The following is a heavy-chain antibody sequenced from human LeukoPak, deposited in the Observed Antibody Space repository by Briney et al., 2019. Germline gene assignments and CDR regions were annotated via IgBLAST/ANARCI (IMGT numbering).Heavy chain of an antibody. Sequence: ASVTVSCKASGYTFTGYYMHWVRQAPGQGLEWMGWINPNSGGTNYAQKFQGRVTMTRDTSISTAYMELSRLRSDDTAVYYCARGLTYYYDSSGYSLWGQGTLVTVSS. CDR3: ARGLTYYYDSSGYSL. V-gene: IGHV1-2*02. CDR2: INPNSGGT. D-gene: IGHD3-22*01. CDR1: GYTFTGYY. J-gene: IGHJ4*02.